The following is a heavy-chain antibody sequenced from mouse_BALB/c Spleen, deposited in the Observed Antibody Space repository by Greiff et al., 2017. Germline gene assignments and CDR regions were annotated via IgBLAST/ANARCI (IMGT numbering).Heavy chain of an antibody. Sequence: VQLQQSGAELVRPGASVKLSCTASGFNIKDYYMHWVKQRPEQGLEWIGWIDPENGDTEYAPKFQGKATMTADTSSNTAYLQLSSLTSEDTAVYYCKGIYYGNYDFDYWGQGTTLTVSS. D-gene: IGHD2-1*01. V-gene: IGHV14-4*02. CDR2: IDPENGDT. CDR1: GFNIKDYY. J-gene: IGHJ2*01. CDR3: KGIYYGNYDFDY.